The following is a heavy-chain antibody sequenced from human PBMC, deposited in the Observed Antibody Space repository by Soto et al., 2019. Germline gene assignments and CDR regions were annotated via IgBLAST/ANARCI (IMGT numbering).Heavy chain of an antibody. D-gene: IGHD4-17*01. CDR3: SILDGDTWSNFDS. Sequence: EVQLVESGGGLVQPGGSLKLSCAGSGFSFSGSAVHWVRQASGKGVEWIGHIRSKTHNYATAYGASVGDRFTIYRDDSESTAFLQLDSLKTEDTAMYYCSILDGDTWSNFDSWGQGTLVAVSS. CDR2: IRSKTHNYAT. J-gene: IGHJ4*02. V-gene: IGHV3-73*02. CDR1: GFSFSGSA.